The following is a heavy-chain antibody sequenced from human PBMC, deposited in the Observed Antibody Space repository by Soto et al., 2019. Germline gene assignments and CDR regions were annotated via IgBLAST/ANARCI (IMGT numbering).Heavy chain of an antibody. CDR3: AREGSTVTTTEYYFEY. J-gene: IGHJ4*02. CDR1: GYTFTSYA. CDR2: INAGNGNT. D-gene: IGHD4-17*01. Sequence: ASVKVSCKASGYTFTSYAMHWVRQAPGQRLEWMGWINAGNGNTKYSQKFQGRVTITRDTSASTAYMELSSLRSEDTAVYYCAREGSTVTTTEYYFEYWGQGTRVTVSS. V-gene: IGHV1-3*01.